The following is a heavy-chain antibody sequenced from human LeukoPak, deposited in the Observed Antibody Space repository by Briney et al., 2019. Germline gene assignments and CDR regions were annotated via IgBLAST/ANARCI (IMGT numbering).Heavy chain of an antibody. CDR2: IRTYNGNA. CDR1: GGTFSTYA. V-gene: IGHV1-18*01. J-gene: IGHJ4*02. Sequence: GASVKVSCKASGGTFSTYAITWVRQAPGQGLEWMGWIRTYNGNAIYAQRLQGRVTMTTETSTNTAYMELRSLRSDDTAVYYCTRWDSGYNFSVYFPDYWGQGTLVTVSS. D-gene: IGHD5-12*01. CDR3: TRWDSGYNFSVYFPDY.